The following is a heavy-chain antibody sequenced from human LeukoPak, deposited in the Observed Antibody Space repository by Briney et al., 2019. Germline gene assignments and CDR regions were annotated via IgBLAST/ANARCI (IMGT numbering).Heavy chain of an antibody. CDR2: SRNEGHSYST. D-gene: IGHD3-10*01. Sequence: GGSLRLSCAVSGFTFSDHYMDWVRQAPGKGLEWIGRSRNEGHSYSTDFAASVRGRASLSRDHSRNSLYLQINSLRTDDTAVYYCVALFRGIGYWGQGTLVTVSS. V-gene: IGHV3-72*01. CDR3: VALFRGIGY. CDR1: GFTFSDHY. J-gene: IGHJ4*02.